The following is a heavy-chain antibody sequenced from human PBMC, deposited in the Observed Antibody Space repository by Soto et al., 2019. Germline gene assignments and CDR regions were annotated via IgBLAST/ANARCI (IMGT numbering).Heavy chain of an antibody. CDR2: VHYSGST. CDR3: ASFSGATYGDYGGGINY. CDR1: GGSISGSSYY. J-gene: IGHJ4*02. V-gene: IGHV4-39*01. Sequence: SSETLSLTCTVSGGSISGSSYYWGWIRQPPGKGLECIGSVHYSGSTDYNPSLKSRVTISVDTSKNQSSLKLTSVTAADTAVYFCASFSGATYGDYGGGINYWGQGTLVTVSS. D-gene: IGHD4-17*01.